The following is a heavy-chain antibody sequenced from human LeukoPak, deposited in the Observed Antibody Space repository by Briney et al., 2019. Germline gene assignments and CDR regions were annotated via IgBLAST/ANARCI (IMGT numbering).Heavy chain of an antibody. V-gene: IGHV3-21*01. CDR2: ISSSSSYI. D-gene: IGHD5-12*01. J-gene: IGHJ4*02. Sequence: GGSLRLSCAASGFTFSSYSMNWVRQAPGKGLEWVSSISSSSSYIYYADSVKGRFTISRDNAKNSLYLQMNSLRAEDTAVYYCARDLRNSGYDSYYYFDCWGQGTLVSVSS. CDR1: GFTFSSYS. CDR3: ARDLRNSGYDSYYYFDC.